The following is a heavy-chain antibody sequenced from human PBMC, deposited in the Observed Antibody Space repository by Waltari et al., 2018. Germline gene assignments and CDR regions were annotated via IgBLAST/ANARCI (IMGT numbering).Heavy chain of an antibody. CDR2: INHSGSA. D-gene: IGHD3-10*01. J-gene: IGHJ6*03. V-gene: IGHV4-34*01. CDR3: ARGYYYGSGSYRKSYYYYMDV. Sequence: QVQLQQWGAGLLKPSETLSLTCAVYGGSFSGYYWSWIRQPPGKGLGWIGEINHSGSANYNPSLKSRVTISVDTSKNQFSLKLSSVTAADTAVYYCARGYYYGSGSYRKSYYYYMDVWGKGTTVTISS. CDR1: GGSFSGYY.